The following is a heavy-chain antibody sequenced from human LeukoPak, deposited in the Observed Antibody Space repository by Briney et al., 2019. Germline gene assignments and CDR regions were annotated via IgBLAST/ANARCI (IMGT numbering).Heavy chain of an antibody. CDR1: EFTFSGYW. V-gene: IGHV3-23*01. J-gene: IGHJ3*02. CDR2: ISGSGGST. Sequence: SGGSLRLSCAASEFTFSGYWMNWVRQAPGKGLEWVSAISGSGGSTYYADSVKGRFTISRDNSKNTLYLQMNSLRAEDTAVYYCAKAVVVTAAPDFDIWGQGTMVTVSS. D-gene: IGHD2-21*02. CDR3: AKAVVVTAAPDFDI.